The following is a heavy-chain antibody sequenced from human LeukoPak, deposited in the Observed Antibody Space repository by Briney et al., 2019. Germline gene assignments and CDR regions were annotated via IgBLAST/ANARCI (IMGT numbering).Heavy chain of an antibody. CDR1: GGSFSGYY. CDR2: INHSGST. CDR3: ARGRRVVRCSGGRCAPLYYYYYGMDV. V-gene: IGHV4-34*01. J-gene: IGHJ6*02. Sequence: SETLSLTCAVYGGSFSGYYWSWIRQPPGKGLEWIGEINHSGSTNYNPSLKSRVTISVDTSKNQFSLKLSSVTAADTAVYYRARGRRVVRCSGGRCAPLYYYYYGMDVWGQGATVTVSS. D-gene: IGHD2-15*01.